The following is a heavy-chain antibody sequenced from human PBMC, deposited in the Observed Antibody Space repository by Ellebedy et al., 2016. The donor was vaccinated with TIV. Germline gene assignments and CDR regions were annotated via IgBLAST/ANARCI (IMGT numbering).Heavy chain of an antibody. Sequence: GESLKISCADSGFTFSDYSMNWVRQAPGKGLGWVSSISDFSAYRFYADSVKGRFTISRDNAKNSLYLQMDSLRAEDTAVYYCARDTVPAALDAFDIWGQGTMVTVSS. D-gene: IGHD2-2*01. CDR1: GFTFSDYS. J-gene: IGHJ3*02. CDR2: ISDFSAYR. CDR3: ARDTVPAALDAFDI. V-gene: IGHV3-21*01.